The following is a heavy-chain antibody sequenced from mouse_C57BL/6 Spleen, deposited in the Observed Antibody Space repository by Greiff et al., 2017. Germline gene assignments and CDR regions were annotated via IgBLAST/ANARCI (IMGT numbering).Heavy chain of an antibody. CDR2: IHPNSGST. D-gene: IGHD2-4*01. J-gene: IGHJ2*01. CDR1: GYTFTSYW. Sequence: QVQLQQPGAELVKPGASVKLSCKASGYTFTSYWMHWVKQRPGQGLEWIGMIHPNSGSTNYNEKFKSKATLTVDKSSSTAYMQLSSLTSEDSAVYYCARSEYDYDGYYFDYWGQGTTLTVSS. V-gene: IGHV1-64*01. CDR3: ARSEYDYDGYYFDY.